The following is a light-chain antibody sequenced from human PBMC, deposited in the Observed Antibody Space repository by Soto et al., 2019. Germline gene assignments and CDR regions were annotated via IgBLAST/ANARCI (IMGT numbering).Light chain of an antibody. J-gene: IGKJ4*01. Sequence: EIVMTQSPATLSVSPGERATLSCRATQSVGSNLAWYQQKPGQAPRLLIYGASTRATGIPARFSGSGSATEFTLTISSLQSEDFAVYYCQQYNNWPLTFGGGTKVEIK. CDR1: QSVGSN. CDR3: QQYNNWPLT. CDR2: GAS. V-gene: IGKV3-15*01.